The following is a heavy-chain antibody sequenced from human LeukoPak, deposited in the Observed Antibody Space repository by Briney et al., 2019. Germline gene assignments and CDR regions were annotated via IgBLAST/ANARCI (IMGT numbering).Heavy chain of an antibody. CDR2: IKQDGSEK. CDR3: ARGSQSYYYDSSGYYR. D-gene: IGHD3-22*01. V-gene: IGHV3-7*01. CDR1: GFTFSSHW. Sequence: GGSLRLSCAASGFTFSSHWMSWVRQAPGKGLEWVANIKQDGSEKYYVDSVKGRFTISRDNAKNSLYLQMNSLRAEDTAVYYCARGSQSYYYDSSGYYRWGQGTLVTVSS. J-gene: IGHJ4*02.